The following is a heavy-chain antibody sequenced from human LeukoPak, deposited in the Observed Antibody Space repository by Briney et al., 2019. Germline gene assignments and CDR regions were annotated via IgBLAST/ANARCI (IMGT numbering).Heavy chain of an antibody. CDR3: AKGLLLWLGELDY. J-gene: IGHJ4*02. Sequence: PGGSLRLSCAASGFTFSSYGMHWVRQAPGKGLEWVAFIRYDGSNKYYADSVKGRFTISRDNSKNTLYLQMNSLRAEDTAVYYCAKGLLLWLGELDYWGQGTLVTVSS. V-gene: IGHV3-30*02. CDR2: IRYDGSNK. D-gene: IGHD3-10*01. CDR1: GFTFSSYG.